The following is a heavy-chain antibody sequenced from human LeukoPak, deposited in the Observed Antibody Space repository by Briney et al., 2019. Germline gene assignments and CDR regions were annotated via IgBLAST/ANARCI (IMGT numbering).Heavy chain of an antibody. CDR2: IYYSGST. CDR1: GGSFSGYY. D-gene: IGHD4-11*01. J-gene: IGHJ4*02. CDR3: ARHDSNYYYFDY. V-gene: IGHV4-59*08. Sequence: SETLSLTCAVYGGSFSGYYWSWIRQPPGKGLEWIGYIYYSGSTNYNPSLKSRVTISVDTSKNQFSLKLSSVTAADTAVYYCARHDSNYYYFDYWGQGTLVTVSS.